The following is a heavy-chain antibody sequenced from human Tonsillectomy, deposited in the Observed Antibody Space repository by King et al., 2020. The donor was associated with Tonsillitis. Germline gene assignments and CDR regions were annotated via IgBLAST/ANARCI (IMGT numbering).Heavy chain of an antibody. CDR2: IKSTSSYI. Sequence: VQLVESGGGLVKPGGSLRLSCAASGFTFSSYSMNWVRQAPGKGLEWVSSIKSTSSYIYYADSVKGRFIISRDNARNSLYLQMNSLRAEDTAVYYCARGVSSGWNLDLSFDYWGQGTLVTGSS. V-gene: IGHV3-21*01. CDR3: ARGVSSGWNLDLSFDY. CDR1: GFTFSSYS. D-gene: IGHD6-19*01. J-gene: IGHJ4*02.